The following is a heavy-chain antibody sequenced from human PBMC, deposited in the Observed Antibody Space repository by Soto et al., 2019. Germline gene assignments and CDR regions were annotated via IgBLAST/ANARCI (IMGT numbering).Heavy chain of an antibody. CDR2: ISGSSSDT. CDR3: ATGPRRLSD. CDR1: GFTFSDYY. Sequence: QVQLVESGGGLVKPGGSLRLSCAASGFTFSDYYMSWIRQAPGKGLESLSYISGSSSDTNYADSVRGRFTISRDNAKNSLYLQMNSLSADDTAVYYCATGPRRLSDWGQGTLVIVSS. V-gene: IGHV3-11*05. D-gene: IGHD3-3*01. J-gene: IGHJ4*02.